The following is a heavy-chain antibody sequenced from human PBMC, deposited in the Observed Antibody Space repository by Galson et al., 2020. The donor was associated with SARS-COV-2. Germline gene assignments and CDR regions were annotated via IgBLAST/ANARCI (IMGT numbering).Heavy chain of an antibody. J-gene: IGHJ6*02. CDR2: INSDGSTT. CDR3: ARWETYFNFWGDYRDYYGLDV. CDR1: GFTFNTYW. V-gene: IGHV3-74*01. D-gene: IGHD3-3*01. Sequence: GESLKISCVASGFTFNTYWMHWVRQVPGKGLVWVSRINSDGSTTNYADSVKGRFTISRDNAKNTLYLQMNNLRAEDSALYFCARWETYFNFWGDYRDYYGLDVWGHGTTVTVSS.